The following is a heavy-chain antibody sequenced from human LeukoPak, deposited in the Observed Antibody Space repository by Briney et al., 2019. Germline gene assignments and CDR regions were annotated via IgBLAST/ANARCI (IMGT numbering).Heavy chain of an antibody. D-gene: IGHD3-3*01. CDR3: ASSITIFGVVIRFDY. CDR1: GGSISSSSYY. CDR2: IYYSGST. Sequence: PSETLSLTCTVSGGSISSSSYYCGWIRQPPGKGLEWIGSIYYSGSTYYNPSLKSRVTISVDTSKNQFSLKLSSVTAADTAVYYCASSITIFGVVIRFDYWGQGTLVTVSS. V-gene: IGHV4-39*01. J-gene: IGHJ4*02.